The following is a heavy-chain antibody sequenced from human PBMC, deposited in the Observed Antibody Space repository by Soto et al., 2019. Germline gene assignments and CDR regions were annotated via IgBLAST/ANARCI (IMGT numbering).Heavy chain of an antibody. Sequence: EVQLLESGGGLVQPGGSLRLSCAVSGFALSSYTMSWVRQAPGKGLEWFSSILGGGTPYYADSMQGRFTISRDISKNTLFLHINSLRAEDTAVYYCAKDRIPDGRWNFDFWGQGTLVAVSS. D-gene: IGHD2-2*02. J-gene: IGHJ4*02. CDR2: ILGGGTP. CDR1: GFALSSYT. CDR3: AKDRIPDGRWNFDF. V-gene: IGHV3-23*01.